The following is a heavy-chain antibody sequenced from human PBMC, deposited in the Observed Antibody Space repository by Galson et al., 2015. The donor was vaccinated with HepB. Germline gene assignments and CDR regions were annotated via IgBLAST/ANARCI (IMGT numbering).Heavy chain of an antibody. J-gene: IGHJ6*02. CDR2: IYYSGST. CDR3: ARVDFADYYYGMDV. Sequence: ETLSLTCTVSGGSISSYYWSWIRQPPGKGLEWIGYIYYSGSTNYNPSLKSRVTISVDTSKNQFSLKLSSVTAADTAVYYCARVDFADYYYGMDVWGQGTTVTVSS. V-gene: IGHV4-59*01. CDR1: GGSISSYY.